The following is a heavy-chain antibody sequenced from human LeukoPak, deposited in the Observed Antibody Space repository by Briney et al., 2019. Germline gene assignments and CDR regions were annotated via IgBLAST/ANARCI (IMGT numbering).Heavy chain of an antibody. CDR1: GFSFSSYA. CDR3: AAGYSSGWYDY. V-gene: IGHV3-23*01. J-gene: IGHJ4*02. Sequence: PGGSLRLSCAASGFSFSSYAMSWVRQAPGKGLEWVSAMSGSGGSTYYADSVKGRFTISRDNAKNSLYLQMNSLRAEDTAVYYCAAGYSSGWYDYWGQGTLVTVSS. D-gene: IGHD6-19*01. CDR2: MSGSGGST.